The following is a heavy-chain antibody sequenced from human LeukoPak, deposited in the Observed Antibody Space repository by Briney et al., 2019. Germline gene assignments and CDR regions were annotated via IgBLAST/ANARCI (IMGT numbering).Heavy chain of an antibody. CDR2: ITTSSSYI. D-gene: IGHD5-12*01. CDR3: ARRGSGYTEPIDY. J-gene: IGHJ4*02. CDR1: GFTFSSYS. Sequence: GGSLRLSCAASGFTFSSYSMDWVRQAPGKGLEGVSSITTSSSYIYYADSVKGRFTISRDNARNSLYLQMDSLRAEDTAVYYCARRGSGYTEPIDYWGQGTLVTFSS. V-gene: IGHV3-21*03.